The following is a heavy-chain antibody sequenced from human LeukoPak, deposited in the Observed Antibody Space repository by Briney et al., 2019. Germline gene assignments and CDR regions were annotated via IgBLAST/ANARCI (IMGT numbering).Heavy chain of an antibody. CDR2: IYYSGTI. V-gene: IGHV4-59*11. CDR1: GGYISSQY. J-gene: IGHJ5*02. Sequence: TSETLSLTCTVFGGYISSQYWNWIRQPPGKGLEWIGYIYYSGTINYNPSLKSRVTISVDTSKNQFSLKLSSVTAADTAVYYCARRDDYKSTWFDPWGQGTLVTVSS. D-gene: IGHD5-24*01. CDR3: ARRDDYKSTWFDP.